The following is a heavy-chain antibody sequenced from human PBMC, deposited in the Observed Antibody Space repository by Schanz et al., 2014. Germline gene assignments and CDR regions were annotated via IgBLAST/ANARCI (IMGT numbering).Heavy chain of an antibody. Sequence: EVQLVESGGGLVKPGGSLRLSCAASGIDFSSYSMNWVRQAPGKGLEWVSVIYSGGSTYYADSVKGRFTISRDNSKNTLSLQMNSLRAEDTAVYYCVKDLQRELLRDDHYYGMDVWGQGTTVTVSS. D-gene: IGHD1-26*01. J-gene: IGHJ6*02. CDR1: GIDFSSYS. V-gene: IGHV3-66*01. CDR2: IYSGGST. CDR3: VKDLQRELLRDDHYYGMDV.